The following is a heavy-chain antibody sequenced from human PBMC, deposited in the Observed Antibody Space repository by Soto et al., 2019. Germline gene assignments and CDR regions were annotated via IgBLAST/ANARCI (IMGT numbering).Heavy chain of an antibody. V-gene: IGHV5-51*01. J-gene: IGHJ6*02. D-gene: IGHD5-18*01. CDR1: GNSFGSYW. CDR2: IYPGDSYT. CDR3: ETDTARTHYYYGMEV. Sequence: EFLKVFRNRSGNSFGSYWIVRVRQMPGKGLEWMGIIYPGDSYTRYSPSFQGKVTISADKSISTAYLQWSSLKASDTAMYYCETDTARTHYYYGMEVWGQGTTVTVSS.